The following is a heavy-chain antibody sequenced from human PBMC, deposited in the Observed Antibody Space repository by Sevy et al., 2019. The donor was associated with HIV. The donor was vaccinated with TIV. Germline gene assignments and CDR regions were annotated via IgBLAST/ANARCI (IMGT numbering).Heavy chain of an antibody. Sequence: GGSLRLSCAASGFTFSSYWMSWDRQAPGKGMEWVANIKQDGSEKYYVHSVKGRFTISRDNAKNSPYLQMNSLRAEDTAVYYCARGGIQLWADYYGMDVWGQGPTVTVSS. D-gene: IGHD5-18*01. V-gene: IGHV3-7*01. CDR3: ARGGIQLWADYYGMDV. CDR1: GFTFSSYW. CDR2: IKQDGSEK. J-gene: IGHJ6*02.